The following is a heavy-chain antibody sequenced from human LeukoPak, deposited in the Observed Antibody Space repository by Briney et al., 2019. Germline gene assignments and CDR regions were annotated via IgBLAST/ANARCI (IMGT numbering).Heavy chain of an antibody. J-gene: IGHJ2*01. D-gene: IGHD3-22*01. Sequence: SETLSLTCAVYGGSFSGYYWSWIRQPPGKGLEWIGEINHSGSTNYNPSLKSRVTISVDTSKNQFSLKLSSVTAADTAVYYCARADYYDSSGYLFELWGRGTLVTVSS. V-gene: IGHV4-34*01. CDR1: GGSFSGYY. CDR2: INHSGST. CDR3: ARADYYDSSGYLFEL.